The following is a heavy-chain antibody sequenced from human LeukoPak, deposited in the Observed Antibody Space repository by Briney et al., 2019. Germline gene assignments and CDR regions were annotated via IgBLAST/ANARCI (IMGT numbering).Heavy chain of an antibody. Sequence: GGSLRLSCAASGFTFSNHWMNWVRQAPGKGLEWVANINQDGSEKYYVDSVKGRFTISRDNAKNSLYLQMNSLRAEDTAVYYCAKPFYDFWSGYSEYYFDYWGQGTLVTVSS. V-gene: IGHV3-7*03. D-gene: IGHD3-3*01. J-gene: IGHJ4*02. CDR2: INQDGSEK. CDR3: AKPFYDFWSGYSEYYFDY. CDR1: GFTFSNHW.